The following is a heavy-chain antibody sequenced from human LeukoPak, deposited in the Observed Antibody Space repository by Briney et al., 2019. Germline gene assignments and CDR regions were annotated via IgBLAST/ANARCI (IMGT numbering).Heavy chain of an antibody. CDR3: ARTFSSSWLDY. CDR1: GGSISSDH. J-gene: IGHJ4*02. D-gene: IGHD6-13*01. Sequence: KPSETLSLTCTVSGGSISSDHWSWIRQPPGKGLQWIGYIYYSGSTNYNPSLKSRVTISIDTSKNQFSLKVSSVTAADTAVYYCARTFSSSWLDYWGQGTLVTVSS. V-gene: IGHV4-59*01. CDR2: IYYSGST.